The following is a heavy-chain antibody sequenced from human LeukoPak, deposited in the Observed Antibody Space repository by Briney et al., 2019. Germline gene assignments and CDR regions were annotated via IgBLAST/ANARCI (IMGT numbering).Heavy chain of an antibody. Sequence: PLETLSFTCAVYGVAFSGYYCSWIRQPPGKGLEWIGEINESGITNYNPSLKSRVTISGNTSKNEFSLRLSSVTAADTAVYTCVSRSRGFSGYNSDYWGQGTLVTVSS. J-gene: IGHJ4*02. V-gene: IGHV4-34*01. CDR2: INESGIT. CDR3: VSRSRGFSGYNSDY. CDR1: GVAFSGYY. D-gene: IGHD5-12*01.